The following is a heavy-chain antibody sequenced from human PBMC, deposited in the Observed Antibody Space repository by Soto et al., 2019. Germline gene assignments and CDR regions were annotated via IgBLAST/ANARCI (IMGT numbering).Heavy chain of an antibody. D-gene: IGHD1-1*01. J-gene: IGHJ3*02. CDR3: ARDERGEYAFDI. V-gene: IGHV3-7*05. Sequence: GGSLILSCAASGFTFSSYWMSWVRQAPGKGLERVANIKQDGSEKYYVDSVEGRFTISRDNAKNSLYLQMNSLRAEDTAVYYCARDERGEYAFDIWGQGTMVTVSS. CDR2: IKQDGSEK. CDR1: GFTFSSYW.